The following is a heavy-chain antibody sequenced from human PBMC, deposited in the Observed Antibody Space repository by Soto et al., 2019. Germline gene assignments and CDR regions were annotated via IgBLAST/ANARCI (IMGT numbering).Heavy chain of an antibody. CDR2: IWYDGSNT. CDR1: GFTFSNYA. Sequence: QVELVESGGGVVQPGTSLRLSCAASGFTFSNYAMHWVRQAPGKGLEWVAFIWYDGSNTYYGESVKGRSTISRDNSKNRLFLQMHSLRVEDTAVYYCARAQDPYGSGAGCYFPGGYWGQGALVTVSS. V-gene: IGHV3-33*01. J-gene: IGHJ4*02. CDR3: ARAQDPYGSGAGCYFPGGY. D-gene: IGHD2-15*01.